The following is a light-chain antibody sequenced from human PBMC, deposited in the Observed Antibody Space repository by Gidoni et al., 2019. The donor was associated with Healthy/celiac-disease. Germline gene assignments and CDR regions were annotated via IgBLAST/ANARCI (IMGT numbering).Light chain of an antibody. J-gene: IGKJ1*01. V-gene: IGKV4-1*01. CDR2: WAS. Sequence: DIVMTQSPDSLAVSLGERATINCKSSQSVLYSSNNRSYLAWYQQKQGQPPKLLIYWASTRESGVPDRFSGSGSWTDFTLPISSLQAEDVAVYYCQQYYSTPRTFGQGTKVEIK. CDR1: QSVLYSSNNRSY. CDR3: QQYYSTPRT.